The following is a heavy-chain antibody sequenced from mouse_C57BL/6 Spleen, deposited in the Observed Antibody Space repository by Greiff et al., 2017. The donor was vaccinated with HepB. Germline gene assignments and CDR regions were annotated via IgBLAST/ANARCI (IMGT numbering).Heavy chain of an antibody. V-gene: IGHV1-64*01. CDR1: GYTFTSYW. D-gene: IGHD2-1*01. CDR2: IHPNSGST. Sequence: QVQLQQPGAELVKPGASVKLSCKASGYTFTSYWMHWVKQRPGQGLEWIGMIHPNSGSTNYNEKFKSKATLTVDKSSSTAYMQLSSLTSEDSAVYYCARWGGNYGVFYYYAMDYWGQGTSVTVSS. CDR3: ARWGGNYGVFYYYAMDY. J-gene: IGHJ4*01.